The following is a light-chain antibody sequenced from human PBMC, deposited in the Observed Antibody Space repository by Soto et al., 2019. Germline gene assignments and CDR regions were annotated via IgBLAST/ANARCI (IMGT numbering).Light chain of an antibody. CDR3: SSWGRYCTPYF. J-gene: IGLJ1*01. CDR1: SSDVGAYDY. V-gene: IGLV2-14*01. CDR2: DVS. Sequence: QSALTQPASVSASPGQSITISCTGSSSDVGAYDYVSWYQQHPGKAPKLMIYDVSNRPSGVSNRFSGSKSGNTASLTISGLQAEDEADYYCSSWGRYCTPYFFGTGTKVTVL.